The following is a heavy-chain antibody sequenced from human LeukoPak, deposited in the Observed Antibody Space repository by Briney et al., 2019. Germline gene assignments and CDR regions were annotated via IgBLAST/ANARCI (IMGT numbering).Heavy chain of an antibody. CDR1: GFTVSSNY. V-gene: IGHV3-23*01. CDR2: ISGSGGST. Sequence: PGGSLRLSCVASGFTVSSNYMSWVRQAPGKGLEWVSAISGSGGSTYYADSVKGRFTISRDNSKNTLYLQMNSLRAEDTAVYYCARSSSIRSYIHYDSSGYYLGGAYFQHWGQGTLVTVSS. D-gene: IGHD3-22*01. J-gene: IGHJ1*01. CDR3: ARSSSIRSYIHYDSSGYYLGGAYFQH.